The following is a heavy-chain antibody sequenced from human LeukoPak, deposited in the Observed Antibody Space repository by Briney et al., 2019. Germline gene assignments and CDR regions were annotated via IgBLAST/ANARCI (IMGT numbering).Heavy chain of an antibody. D-gene: IGHD6-19*01. CDR2: ISYDGSNK. CDR3: AKDRRSSGWLDWFDP. CDR1: GFTFSSYG. V-gene: IGHV3-30*18. Sequence: GGSLRLSCAASGFTFSSYGMHWVRQAPGKGLEWVAVISYDGSNKYYADSVKGRFTISRDNSKDTLYLQMNSLRAEDTAVYYCAKDRRSSGWLDWFDPWGQGALVTVSS. J-gene: IGHJ5*02.